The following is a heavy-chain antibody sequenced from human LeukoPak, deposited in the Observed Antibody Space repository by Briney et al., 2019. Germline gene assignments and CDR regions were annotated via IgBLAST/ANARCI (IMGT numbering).Heavy chain of an antibody. V-gene: IGHV1-69*02. Sequence: ASVKVSCKASGGAFSSYTISWVRQAPGQGLEWMGRIIPILGIANYAQKFQGRVTITADKSTSTAYMELSSLRSEDTAVYYCARGRYYDSNPMDVWGQGTTVTVSS. CDR1: GGAFSSYT. CDR2: IIPILGIA. D-gene: IGHD3-22*01. J-gene: IGHJ6*02. CDR3: ARGRYYDSNPMDV.